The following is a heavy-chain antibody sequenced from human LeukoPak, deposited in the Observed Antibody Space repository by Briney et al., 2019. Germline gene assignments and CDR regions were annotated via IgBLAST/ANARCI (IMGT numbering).Heavy chain of an antibody. J-gene: IGHJ4*02. D-gene: IGHD1-7*01. CDR3: ATGLELPRY. Sequence: SVKVSCKASGGTFSSYAISWVRQAPGQGLEWMGGIIPIFGTANYAQNFQGRVTMTEDTSTDTAYMELSSLRFEDTAVYYCATGLELPRYWGQGTLVTVSS. V-gene: IGHV1-69*06. CDR1: GGTFSSYA. CDR2: IIPIFGTA.